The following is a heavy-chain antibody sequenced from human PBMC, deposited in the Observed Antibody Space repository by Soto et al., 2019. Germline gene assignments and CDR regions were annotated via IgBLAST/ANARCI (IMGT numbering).Heavy chain of an antibody. CDR2: IYYSGIT. J-gene: IGHJ1*01. D-gene: IGHD3-22*01. CDR1: GGSISSSSYY. V-gene: IGHV4-39*01. CDR3: ARHHSDYYDSSGLYFQH. Sequence: SETLSLTCTVSGGSISSSSYYWGWIRQPPGKGLEWIGSIYYSGITYYNPSLKSRVTISVDTSKNQFSLKLSSLTAADTAVYYCARHHSDYYDSSGLYFQHWGQGTLVTVSS.